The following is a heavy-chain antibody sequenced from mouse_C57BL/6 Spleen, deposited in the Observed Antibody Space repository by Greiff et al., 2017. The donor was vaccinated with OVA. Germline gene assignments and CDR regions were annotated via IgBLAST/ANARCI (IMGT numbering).Heavy chain of an antibody. CDR1: GYTFTSYW. V-gene: IGHV1-55*01. J-gene: IGHJ2*01. CDR3: TTRYDGYYDPYFDY. D-gene: IGHD2-3*01. CDR2: IYPGSGST. Sequence: VQLQQPGAELVKPGASVKMSCKASGYTFTSYWITWVKQRPGQGLEWIGDIYPGSGSTNYNEKFKSKATLTVDTSSSTAYMQLSSLTSEDSAVYYCTTRYDGYYDPYFDYWGQGTTLTVSS.